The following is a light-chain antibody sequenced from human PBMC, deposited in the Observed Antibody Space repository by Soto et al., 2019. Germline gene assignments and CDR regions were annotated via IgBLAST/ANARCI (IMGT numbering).Light chain of an antibody. J-gene: IGLJ2*01. CDR2: SNN. Sequence: QPVLTQPPSASGTPGQRVTISCSGSSSNIGSNTVNWYHQLPGTAPKLLIYSNNQRPSGVPDRFSGSKSGTSASLAISGLQAEDEADYYCAVWDDSLNGVVFGGGTKLTVL. CDR3: AVWDDSLNGVV. CDR1: SSNIGSNT. V-gene: IGLV1-44*01.